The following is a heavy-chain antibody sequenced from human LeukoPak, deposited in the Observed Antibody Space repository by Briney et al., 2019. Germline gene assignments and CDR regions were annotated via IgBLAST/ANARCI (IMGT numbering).Heavy chain of an antibody. V-gene: IGHV3-53*01. CDR3: ASGRWNDGIAK. Sequence: GGSLRLSCAASGFTFSSYSMNWVRQAPGKGLELVSVIYSGGETYYADSVKGRFTISRDNSKNTLYLQMNSLRAEDTAVYYCASGRWNDGIAKWGQGTLVTVSS. CDR2: IYSGGET. J-gene: IGHJ4*02. CDR1: GFTFSSYS. D-gene: IGHD1-1*01.